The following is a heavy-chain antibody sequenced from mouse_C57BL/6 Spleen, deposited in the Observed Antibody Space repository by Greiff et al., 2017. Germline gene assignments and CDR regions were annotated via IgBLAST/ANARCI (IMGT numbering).Heavy chain of an antibody. J-gene: IGHJ2*01. V-gene: IGHV1-52*01. CDR1: GYTFTSYW. Sequence: QVQLQQPGAELVRPGSSVKLSCKASGYTFTSYWMHWVKQRPIHGLEWIGNIDPSDSETHYNQKFKDKATLTVDKSSSTAYMQLSSLTSEDSAVYYCARSGWLLRGFDYWGQGTTLTVSS. CDR3: ARSGWLLRGFDY. CDR2: IDPSDSET. D-gene: IGHD2-3*01.